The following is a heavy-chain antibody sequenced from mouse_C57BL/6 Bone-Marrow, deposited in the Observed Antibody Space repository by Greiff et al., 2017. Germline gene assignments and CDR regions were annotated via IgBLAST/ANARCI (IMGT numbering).Heavy chain of an antibody. CDR1: GYTFTSYW. D-gene: IGHD1-1*01. J-gene: IGHJ4*01. CDR2: LDPSDSYT. V-gene: IGHV1-69*01. CDR3: ARRGSSDAMDY. Sequence: QVHVKQPGAELVMPGASVKLSCKASGYTFTSYWMHWVKQRPGQGLEWIGELDPSDSYTNYNQKFKGKSTLTVDKSSSTAYMQLSSLTSEDSSVYYCARRGSSDAMDYWGQGTSVTVSS.